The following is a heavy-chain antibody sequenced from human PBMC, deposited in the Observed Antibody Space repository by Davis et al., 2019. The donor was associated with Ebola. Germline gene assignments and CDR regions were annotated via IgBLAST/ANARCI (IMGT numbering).Heavy chain of an antibody. CDR1: GYSFTSYY. J-gene: IGHJ3*02. CDR2: IHPSGGST. D-gene: IGHD4-17*01. CDR3: ARWGVTKDAFDI. Sequence: ASVKVSCKASGYSFTSYYMHWVRQAPGQGLEWMGFIHPSGGSTTYAQKFQGRLTMTRDTSTRTIFMELISLTSEDTAVYYCARWGVTKDAFDIWGQGTMVTVSS. V-gene: IGHV1-46*01.